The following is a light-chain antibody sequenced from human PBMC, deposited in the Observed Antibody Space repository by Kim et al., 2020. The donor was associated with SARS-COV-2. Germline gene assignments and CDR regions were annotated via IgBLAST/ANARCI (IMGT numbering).Light chain of an antibody. CDR2: DVS. V-gene: IGLV2-14*01. Sequence: QSALTQPASVSGSPGQSITISCTGTSSDVGGYNYVSWYQQHPGKAPKLMIYDVSKRPSGVSNRFSGSKSGNTASLTICGLQAEDEADYYCSSYTSSSPDVFGAGTKLTVL. CDR1: SSDVGGYNY. J-gene: IGLJ3*02. CDR3: SSYTSSSPDV.